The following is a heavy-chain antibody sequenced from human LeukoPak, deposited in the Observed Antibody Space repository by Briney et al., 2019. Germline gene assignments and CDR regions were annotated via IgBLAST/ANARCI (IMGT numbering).Heavy chain of an antibody. J-gene: IGHJ3*02. Sequence: GASVKVSCKASGYTFTGYYMHWVRQAPGQGLEWMGWINPNSGGTNYAQKFQGWVTMTRDTSISTAYMELSRLRSDDTAVYYCARAVDCGGDCYSGSGAFDIWGQGTMVTVSS. CDR1: GYTFTGYY. V-gene: IGHV1-2*04. CDR2: INPNSGGT. CDR3: ARAVDCGGDCYSGSGAFDI. D-gene: IGHD2-21*02.